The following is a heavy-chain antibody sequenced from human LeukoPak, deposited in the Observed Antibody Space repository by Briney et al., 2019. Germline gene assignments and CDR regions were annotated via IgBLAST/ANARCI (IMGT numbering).Heavy chain of an antibody. D-gene: IGHD3-3*01. J-gene: IGHJ4*02. V-gene: IGHV3-21*01. Sequence: GGSLRLSCAASGFTFSSYSMNWVRQAPGKGLEWVSSISSSSSYIYYADSVKGRFTISRDNAKNSLYLQMNSLRAEDTAVYYCAGPIFGVVMPDYWGKGTLVTVSS. CDR3: AGPIFGVVMPDY. CDR1: GFTFSSYS. CDR2: ISSSSSYI.